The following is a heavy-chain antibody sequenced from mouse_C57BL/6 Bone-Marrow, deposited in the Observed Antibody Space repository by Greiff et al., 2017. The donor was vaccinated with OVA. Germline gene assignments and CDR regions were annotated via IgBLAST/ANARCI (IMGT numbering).Heavy chain of an antibody. CDR1: GYAFTNYL. J-gene: IGHJ3*01. D-gene: IGHD2-4*01. CDR3: GYDSFAY. CDR2: INPGSGGT. Sequence: VQLQQSGAELVRPGTSVKVSCKASGYAFTNYLIEWVKQRPGQGLEWIGVINPGSGGTNYNEKFKGKATLTADKSSSTAYMQLSSLTSEDSAVYFCGYDSFAYWGQGTLVTVSA. V-gene: IGHV1-54*01.